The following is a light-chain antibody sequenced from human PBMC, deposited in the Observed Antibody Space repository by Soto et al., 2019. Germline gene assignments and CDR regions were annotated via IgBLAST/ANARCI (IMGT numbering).Light chain of an antibody. CDR2: LIS. V-gene: IGKV2-28*01. CDR1: QSSLLSSGYTY. Sequence: VMTQSHLSFPVPPGGPPPFSSRFGQSSLLSSGYTYLVWYLQKPGQSQPLMFSLISIRAPGVPDRFSVSGAGTDFTLKISRVETEDDGVYYCMQGLQTPLTFGQGTRLEIK. CDR3: MQGLQTPLT. J-gene: IGKJ5*01.